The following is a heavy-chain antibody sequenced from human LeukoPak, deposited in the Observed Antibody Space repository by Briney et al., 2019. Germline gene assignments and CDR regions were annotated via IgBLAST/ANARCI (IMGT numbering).Heavy chain of an antibody. CDR3: ARGGYCSGDSCVIILDP. Sequence: GGSLRLSCAASGFNFRDYYMTWIRQAPGKGLEWVSYTSNIGSTTYYADSVKGRFSISRDNAKNSLYLQMNNLRADDTAVYYCARGGYCSGDSCVIILDPWGPGTLVTVSS. D-gene: IGHD2-15*01. CDR1: GFNFRDYY. CDR2: TSNIGSTT. J-gene: IGHJ5*02. V-gene: IGHV3-11*01.